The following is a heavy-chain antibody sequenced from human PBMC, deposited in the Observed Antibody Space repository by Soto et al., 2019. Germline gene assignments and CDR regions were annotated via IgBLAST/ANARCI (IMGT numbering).Heavy chain of an antibody. Sequence: QITLKESGPTLVRPTQTLTLTCAFSGFSLSTSGVGVGWIRQPPGKALEWLAVIYWDDSKHYSTSLRSRLTILKDTSKKQVLLTMTNMDLMYRGTYYCAHKGPEDWPLDYWGQGTLVTVSS. V-gene: IGHV2-5*02. D-gene: IGHD3-9*01. J-gene: IGHJ4*02. CDR2: IYWDDSK. CDR3: AHKGPEDWPLDY. CDR1: GFSLSTSGVG.